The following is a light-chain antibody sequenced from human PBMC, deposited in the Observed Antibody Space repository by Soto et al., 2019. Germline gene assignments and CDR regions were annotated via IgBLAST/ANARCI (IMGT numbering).Light chain of an antibody. V-gene: IGKV1-39*01. J-gene: IGKJ4*01. Sequence: DIQMTQSPSSLSASVGDRVTITCRASQSISTYLNWYQQKPGKAPKLLIYAASSLQSGVPSRFSGSRSVTDFTLTISSLRPEDFAIYYCQQSYSTPLTFGGGTKVEIK. CDR1: QSISTY. CDR2: AAS. CDR3: QQSYSTPLT.